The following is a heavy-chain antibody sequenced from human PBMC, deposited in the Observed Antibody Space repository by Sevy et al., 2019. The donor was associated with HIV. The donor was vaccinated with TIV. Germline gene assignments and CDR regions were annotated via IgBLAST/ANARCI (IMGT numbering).Heavy chain of an antibody. J-gene: IGHJ6*04. D-gene: IGHD6-13*01. CDR1: GFTVSSNY. V-gene: IGHV3-66*02. Sequence: GGSLRLSCAASGFTVSSNYMNWVRQAPGKGLEWVSVIYNGGSTYYADSVKGRFTISRDNSKNTLYLQMNSLRADDAAVYYCARDGGSRGMDVWGKGTTVTVSS. CDR3: ARDGGSRGMDV. CDR2: IYNGGST.